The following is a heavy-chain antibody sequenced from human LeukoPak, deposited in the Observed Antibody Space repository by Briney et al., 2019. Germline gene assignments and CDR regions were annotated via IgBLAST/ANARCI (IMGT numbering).Heavy chain of an antibody. CDR1: GYTFPGYY. V-gene: IGHV1-2*02. Sequence: SVKVSFKASGYTFPGYYMPWVRPAPGQGLAWMGWLNPNSGGTNYTQKFQGRVTMTRDTSISTAYMELSRLRSDDTAVYYCARQTTGYSSPYYFDYWGQGTLVTVSS. D-gene: IGHD6-13*01. CDR3: ARQTTGYSSPYYFDY. J-gene: IGHJ4*02. CDR2: LNPNSGGT.